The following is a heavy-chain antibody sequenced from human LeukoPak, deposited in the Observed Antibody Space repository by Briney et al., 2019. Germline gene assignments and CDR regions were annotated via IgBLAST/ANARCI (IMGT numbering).Heavy chain of an antibody. CDR3: ARGGRAVHGALGAFDC. Sequence: GGSLRLSCAASGFTFSSHWMHWVSQAPGKGLVWVSRINSDGSSITYADSVKGRFTISRDNARNTLYLQMNSLRAGDTAVYYCARGGRAVHGALGAFDCWGHGTLVTVSS. J-gene: IGHJ4*01. CDR1: GFTFSSHW. CDR2: INSDGSSI. V-gene: IGHV3-74*01. D-gene: IGHD3-16*01.